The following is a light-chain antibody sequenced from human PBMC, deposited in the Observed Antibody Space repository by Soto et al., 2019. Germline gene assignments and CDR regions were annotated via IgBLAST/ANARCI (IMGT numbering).Light chain of an antibody. Sequence: DIVMTQSPPTLSVSPGERATLSCRASRSISTNVAWYQHKSGQAPRLLIYSASTRATGIPTRFSGSGSGTEFTLTISSLQSEDFAIYYCQQYNNWPPITFGGGTKVDIK. J-gene: IGKJ4*01. CDR2: SAS. V-gene: IGKV3-15*01. CDR3: QQYNNWPPIT. CDR1: RSISTN.